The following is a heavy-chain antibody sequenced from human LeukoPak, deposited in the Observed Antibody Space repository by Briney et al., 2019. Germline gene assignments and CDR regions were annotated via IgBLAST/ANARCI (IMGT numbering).Heavy chain of an antibody. J-gene: IGHJ4*02. D-gene: IGHD6-19*01. CDR3: ARFSGWLVNVSFDY. CDR1: GGSFSGYY. Sequence: SETLSLTCAVYGGSFSGYYWSWIRQPPGKGLEWIGEINHSGSTNYNPSLKSRVTISVDTSKNQFSLKLSSVTAADTAVYYCARFSGWLVNVSFDYWGQGTLVTVSS. CDR2: INHSGST. V-gene: IGHV4-34*01.